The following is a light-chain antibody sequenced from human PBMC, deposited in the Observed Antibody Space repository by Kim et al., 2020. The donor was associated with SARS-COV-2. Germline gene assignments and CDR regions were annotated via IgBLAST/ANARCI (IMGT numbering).Light chain of an antibody. CDR3: QQYGSLPYS. J-gene: IGKJ2*03. CDR1: QTVSTSY. V-gene: IGKV3-20*01. CDR2: DAS. Sequence: EIVLTQSPGTLSLSPGERATLSCTASQTVSTSYFAWYQQKPGQAPRFLIYDASSRATGIPDRFSGSGSGTDFTLTISRLEPEDSAVYYCQQYGSLPYSFGQGTKLEIK.